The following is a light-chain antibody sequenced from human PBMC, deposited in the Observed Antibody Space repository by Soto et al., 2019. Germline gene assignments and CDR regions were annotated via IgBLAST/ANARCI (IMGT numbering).Light chain of an antibody. CDR1: SSDVGGYND. Sequence: QSALTQPASVSVSPGQSITISCTGTSSDVGGYNDVSWYQQHPGKAPKLMIYAVTDRPSGVSSRFSGSKSGNTASLTISGLQAADEADYYCSSYTSSSTLFGTGTKLTVL. CDR3: SSYTSSSTL. V-gene: IGLV2-14*01. J-gene: IGLJ1*01. CDR2: AVT.